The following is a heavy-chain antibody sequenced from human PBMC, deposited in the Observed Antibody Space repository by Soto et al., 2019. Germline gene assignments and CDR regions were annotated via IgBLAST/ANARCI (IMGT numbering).Heavy chain of an antibody. D-gene: IGHD3-16*02. CDR2: IDPSDSYT. J-gene: IGHJ6*02. V-gene: IGHV5-10-1*01. CDR1: GYTFTSYW. Sequence: PGESLKISCKGSGYTFTSYWISWMRQMPGKGLEWVGRIDPSDSYTNYSQSLQGHVTISADKSISTAYLQWSSLKASDAAKYFCARHHRYPRVVAGSPYYYYHMDVWGQGTTVTVSS. CDR3: ARHHRYPRVVAGSPYYYYHMDV.